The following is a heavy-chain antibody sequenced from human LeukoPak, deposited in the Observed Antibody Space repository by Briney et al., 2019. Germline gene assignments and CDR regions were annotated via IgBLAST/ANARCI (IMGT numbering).Heavy chain of an antibody. Sequence: EGSLRLSCAASGFTFSSYAMNWVRQAPGKGLEWVSVISVSGGDTYYADSVKGRFTISRDNSKNTVYLQMSSLRAEDTALYYCAKDAYNWNGYYFDSWGRGTLVTVSS. V-gene: IGHV3-23*01. CDR1: GFTFSSYA. CDR2: ISVSGGDT. D-gene: IGHD1-1*01. CDR3: AKDAYNWNGYYFDS. J-gene: IGHJ4*02.